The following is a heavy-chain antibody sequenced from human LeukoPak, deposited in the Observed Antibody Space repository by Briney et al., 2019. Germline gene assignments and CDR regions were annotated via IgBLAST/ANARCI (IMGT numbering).Heavy chain of an antibody. CDR1: GVSISNHY. D-gene: IGHD2-15*01. Sequence: SETLSLTCTVSGVSISNHYSSWIRQPPGKGLEWIGYIYYTGNTNYNPSLKSRVTISEDTSKNQVSLKLSSVTAADTAVYYCVRHSRVVAFDYWGQGNLVTVSS. J-gene: IGHJ4*02. CDR3: VRHSRVVAFDY. CDR2: IYYTGNT. V-gene: IGHV4-59*08.